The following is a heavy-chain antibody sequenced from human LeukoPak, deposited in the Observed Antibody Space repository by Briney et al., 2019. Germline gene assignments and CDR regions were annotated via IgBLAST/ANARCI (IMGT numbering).Heavy chain of an antibody. CDR3: ARVGDCGDDCYSHDY. CDR1: GGSINGFH. D-gene: IGHD2-21*02. V-gene: IGHV4-59*08. CDR2: ISHTGNT. Sequence: SETLSLTCTVSGGSINGFHWGWVRQPPGRGLEYLGFISHTGNTNYSRSLKQRLTISLDPSKNHFALELRSAPAADTAVYFLARVGDCGDDCYSHDYWGQGTLASVYS. J-gene: IGHJ4*02.